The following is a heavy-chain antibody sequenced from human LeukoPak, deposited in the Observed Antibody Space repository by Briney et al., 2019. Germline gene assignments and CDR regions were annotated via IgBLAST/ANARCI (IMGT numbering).Heavy chain of an antibody. CDR1: VYTFNGYL. CDR2: ISGHNGNT. CDR3: ARIWAEFQLVSDF. D-gene: IGHD3-10*01. J-gene: IGHJ4*02. V-gene: IGHV1-18*01. Sequence: ASVKVSCKGSVYTFNGYLSSWVRQVPGEGLERMGWISGHNGNTDYAQKFKDRVTLTTDTSTSTAYMELRSLTSDDTAVYYCARIWAEFQLVSDFWGQGTLVTVS.